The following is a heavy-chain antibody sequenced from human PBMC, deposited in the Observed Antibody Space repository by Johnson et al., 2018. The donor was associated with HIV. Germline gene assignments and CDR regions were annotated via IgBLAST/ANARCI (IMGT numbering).Heavy chain of an antibody. Sequence: QVQLVESGGGVVQPGRSLRLSCAASGFTFSSYAMHWVRQAPGKGLEWVAVISYDGSNKYYADSVKGRFTISRDISKNTLYLQMNSLRAEDTAVYYCAKCIWGSSLIDAFDIWGQGTVVTVSS. CDR3: AKCIWGSSLIDAFDI. J-gene: IGHJ3*02. D-gene: IGHD6-13*01. CDR1: GFTFSSYA. CDR2: ISYDGSNK. V-gene: IGHV3-30*18.